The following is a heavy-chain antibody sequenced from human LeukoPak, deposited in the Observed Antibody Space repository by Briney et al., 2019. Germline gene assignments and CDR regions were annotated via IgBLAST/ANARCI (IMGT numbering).Heavy chain of an antibody. D-gene: IGHD6-13*01. Sequence: GESLRLSCAASGFTFSSHAMSWVRQAPGKGLEWVSSISGSGYSTYFADSVKGRFTISSDTSKNTVFLQMNILRADDTAVYYCAKATFSSSWNLYFDSWGQGTLVTVSS. CDR1: GFTFSSHA. J-gene: IGHJ4*02. CDR2: ISGSGYST. V-gene: IGHV3-23*01. CDR3: AKATFSSSWNLYFDS.